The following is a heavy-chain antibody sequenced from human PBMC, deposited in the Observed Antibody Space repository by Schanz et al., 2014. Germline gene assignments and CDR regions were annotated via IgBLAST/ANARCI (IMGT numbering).Heavy chain of an antibody. CDR1: GYSFTPFP. J-gene: IGHJ6*02. Sequence: QVQLVQSWAEVKGPGASVKVSCKASGYSFTPFPIHWVRQAPGQRLEWMGWINAGTGNTEYSQKFQGRVTITRDALASTAYMEVSSQRSEDTAVYFCARDLSVETGYVVHYYYCGMDAWGQGTTVTVSS. CDR3: ARDLSVETGYVVHYYYCGMDA. D-gene: IGHD5-12*01. V-gene: IGHV1-3*01. CDR2: INAGTGNT.